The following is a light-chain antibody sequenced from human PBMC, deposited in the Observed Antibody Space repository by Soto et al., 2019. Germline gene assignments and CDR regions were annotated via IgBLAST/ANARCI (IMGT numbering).Light chain of an antibody. V-gene: IGLV6-57*04. CDR3: QSYQSGNVV. J-gene: IGLJ2*01. CDR1: SGSIASNY. CDR2: EDN. Sequence: NFMLTQPNSVSESPGKTVTISCTRSSGSIASNYVQWYQQRPGSAPTPVIYEDNERPSGVPDRFSGSIDSSSNSASLTISGLKTDDEADYYCQSYQSGNVVFGGGTKVTVL.